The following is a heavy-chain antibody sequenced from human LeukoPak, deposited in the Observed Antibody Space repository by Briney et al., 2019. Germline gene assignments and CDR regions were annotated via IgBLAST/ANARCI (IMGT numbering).Heavy chain of an antibody. J-gene: IGHJ4*02. D-gene: IGHD3-22*01. CDR3: AEGDDSSGYFLDY. V-gene: IGHV3-21*01. Sequence: GGSLRLSCAASGFTFFSYTMNWVRQAPGKGLEWVSSISSSSSYIYYADSVKGRFTISRDNSKNTLYLQMNSLRAEDTAVYYCAEGDDSSGYFLDYWGQGTLVTVSS. CDR1: GFTFFSYT. CDR2: ISSSSSYI.